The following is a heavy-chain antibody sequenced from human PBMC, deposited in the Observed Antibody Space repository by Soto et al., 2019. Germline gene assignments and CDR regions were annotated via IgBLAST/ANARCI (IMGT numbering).Heavy chain of an antibody. CDR1: GFTVSSNY. Sequence: EVQLVETGGGLIQPGGSLRLSCAASGFTVSSNYMSWVRQAPGKGQEWVSVIYSGGSTYYADSVKGRFTISRDNSKNTLYLQMNSLRAEDTAVYYCARSGYSSSWYFTDAFDIWGQGTMVTVSS. V-gene: IGHV3-53*02. CDR2: IYSGGST. D-gene: IGHD6-13*01. J-gene: IGHJ3*02. CDR3: ARSGYSSSWYFTDAFDI.